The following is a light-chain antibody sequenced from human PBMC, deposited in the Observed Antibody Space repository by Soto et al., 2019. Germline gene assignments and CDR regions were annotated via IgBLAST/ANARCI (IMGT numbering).Light chain of an antibody. CDR3: QQYNKWPLFT. Sequence: EIVMSQSPASLSGSPVERASLSCRASQSVGSNLAWYQQRPAQAPRLLIYGASTRATSNPARFSGSGSGTQFTLSISSLQSEDFAVYYCQQYNKWPLFTFGPGTRVDIK. V-gene: IGKV3-15*01. J-gene: IGKJ3*01. CDR1: QSVGSN. CDR2: GAS.